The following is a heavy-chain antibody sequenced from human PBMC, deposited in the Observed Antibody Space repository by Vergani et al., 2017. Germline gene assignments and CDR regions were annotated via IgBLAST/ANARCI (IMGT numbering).Heavy chain of an antibody. D-gene: IGHD3-10*01. CDR1: GESIRSGSHY. CDR3: ARRTTMVRGVLEIARYYFDY. V-gene: IGHV4-61*02. J-gene: IGHJ4*02. Sequence: QVKLQESGPGLLKPSQTLSLTCTVSGESIRSGSHYWSWIRQPAGKGPEWIGHIHTGGSTDLNPSFKSRVTISVDTSKNQFSLKLSSVTAADTAVYYCARRTTMVRGVLEIARYYFDYWGQGTLVTVSS. CDR2: IHTGGST.